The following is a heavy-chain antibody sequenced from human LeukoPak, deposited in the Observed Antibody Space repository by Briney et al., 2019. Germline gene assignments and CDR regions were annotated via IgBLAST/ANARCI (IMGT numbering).Heavy chain of an antibody. CDR3: ARDGGGRNYDFWSGYYPYDY. CDR1: GFTFSSYS. CDR2: ISSSSSTI. V-gene: IGHV3-48*04. J-gene: IGHJ4*02. Sequence: GGSLRLSCAASGFTFSSYSMNWVRQAPGKGLEWVSYISSSSSTIYYADSVKGRFTISRDNAKNSLYLQKNSLRAEDTAVYYCARDGGGRNYDFWSGYYPYDYWGQGTLVTVSS. D-gene: IGHD3-3*01.